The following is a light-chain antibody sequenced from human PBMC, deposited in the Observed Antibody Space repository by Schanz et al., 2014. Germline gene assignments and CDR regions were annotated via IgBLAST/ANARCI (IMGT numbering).Light chain of an antibody. Sequence: DIQMTQSPSSLSASVGDRVTLTCRASQGISNYLAWYQQKPGKVPKLLIYAASTLQSGVPSRFSGSGSGTDFTLTISSLQPEDVATYYCQKYNSARLTFGGGTKVEIK. CDR2: AAS. CDR1: QGISNY. V-gene: IGKV1-27*01. J-gene: IGKJ4*01. CDR3: QKYNSARLT.